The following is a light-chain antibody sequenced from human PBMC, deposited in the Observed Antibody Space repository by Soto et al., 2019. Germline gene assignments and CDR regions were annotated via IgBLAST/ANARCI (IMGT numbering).Light chain of an antibody. CDR3: QQYNTYPWT. V-gene: IGKV1-5*03. Sequence: DIQMTQSLSTLSASVGDRVTITCRASQSFTSWLAWYQQKPGKAPKLLIHKASNLQSGVPARFSGSESGTEFTLTISSLQPDDFATYYCQQYNTYPWTFGQGTKVEIK. J-gene: IGKJ1*01. CDR2: KAS. CDR1: QSFTSW.